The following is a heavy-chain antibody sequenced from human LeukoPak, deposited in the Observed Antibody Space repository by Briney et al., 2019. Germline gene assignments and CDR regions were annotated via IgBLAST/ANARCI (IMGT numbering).Heavy chain of an antibody. D-gene: IGHD4-17*01. CDR3: AKDQTRYGDYRRAFDI. V-gene: IGHV3-21*04. J-gene: IGHJ3*02. Sequence: GGSLRLSCAASGFTFSSYSMNWVRQAPGEGLEWVSSISSSSSYIYYADSVKGRFTISRDNAKNTLYLQMNSLRAEDTAVYYCAKDQTRYGDYRRAFDIWGQGTMVTVSS. CDR2: ISSSSSYI. CDR1: GFTFSSYS.